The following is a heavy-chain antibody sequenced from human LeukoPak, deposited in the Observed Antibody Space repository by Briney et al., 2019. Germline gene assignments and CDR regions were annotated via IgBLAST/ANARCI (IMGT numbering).Heavy chain of an antibody. CDR1: GDSLSRSS. D-gene: IGHD4-23*01. Sequence: SETLSLTCTVSGDSLSRSSWSWIRQSPGGGLEWIGYMFYGGTTNHNPSLKGRVTVSVVTSKDQFSLSLSSVTAADTAVYFCVRHRVHDFGGSDWYFDLWGRGTLVTVSS. V-gene: IGHV4-59*08. CDR2: MFYGGTT. CDR3: VRHRVHDFGGSDWYFDL. J-gene: IGHJ2*01.